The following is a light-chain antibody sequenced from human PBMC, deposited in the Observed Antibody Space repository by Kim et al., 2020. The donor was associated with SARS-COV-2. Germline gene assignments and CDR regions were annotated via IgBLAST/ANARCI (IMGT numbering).Light chain of an antibody. CDR3: QHYDNVPWT. CDR1: QDISVY. CDR2: DAS. Sequence: ASVGDRVTIPCQASQDISVYLSWYQQKPGKAPNLLIYDASNLETGVPSRFSGSGYGTDFTFTIGSLQPEDIATYYCQHYDNVPWTFGQGTKVDIK. V-gene: IGKV1-33*01. J-gene: IGKJ1*01.